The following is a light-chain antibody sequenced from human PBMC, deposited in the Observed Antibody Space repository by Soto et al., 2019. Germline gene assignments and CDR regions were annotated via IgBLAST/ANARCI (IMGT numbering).Light chain of an antibody. Sequence: EIAMTQSPATLSVSLGERATLSCSARQCISNNLAWYQQRPGQAPSLLIYDASTRATGVSARFSGSGSGTDFLLIISGLQSEDSAGYYCQRYNHWSSITFGQGTRLEIK. J-gene: IGKJ5*01. CDR3: QRYNHWSSIT. CDR2: DAS. V-gene: IGKV3-15*01. CDR1: QCISNN.